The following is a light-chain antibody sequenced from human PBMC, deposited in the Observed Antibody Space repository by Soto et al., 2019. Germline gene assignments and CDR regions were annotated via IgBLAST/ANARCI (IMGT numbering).Light chain of an antibody. CDR1: QRFIGW. CDR2: DAS. V-gene: IGKV1-5*01. CDR3: QQYNSYPWT. J-gene: IGKJ1*01. Sequence: DIQMTRSLSTRSASVGARLTTPCRPLQRFIGWLAWYQRKPGKAPNFLFYDASSLERGVPSRFSGSGSGTEFTLTISSLQPDDFATYYCQQYNSYPWTFGQGTKVEIK.